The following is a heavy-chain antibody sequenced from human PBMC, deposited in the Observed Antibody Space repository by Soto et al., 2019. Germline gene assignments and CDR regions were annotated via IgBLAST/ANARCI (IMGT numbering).Heavy chain of an antibody. CDR3: AKRDCIRTSCRQGYYYGMDV. D-gene: IGHD2-2*01. J-gene: IGHJ6*02. CDR2: ISSDGSNK. V-gene: IGHV3-30*18. CDR1: GFTFSSYG. Sequence: QVQLVESGGGVVQPGRSQRLSCAASGFTFSSYGMHWVRQAPGKGLEWVSVISSDGSNKYYADSVKGRFTISRDNSKSTLHLQMNSLRAEDTAVYYCAKRDCIRTSCRQGYYYGMDVWGQGTTVTVSS.